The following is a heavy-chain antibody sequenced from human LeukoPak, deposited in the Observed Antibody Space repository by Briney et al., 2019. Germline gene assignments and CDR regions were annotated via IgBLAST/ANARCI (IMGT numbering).Heavy chain of an antibody. CDR2: IDGGGSST. V-gene: IGHV3-74*01. Sequence: GGSLRLSCAASGFTFSSYWMHWVRHAPGEELVWVSRIDGGGSSTAYADSVKGRFTISRDNAKNTLYLQMNSLRAEDTAVYYCARDRVRDTYGAFDIWGQGTVVTVSS. CDR1: GFTFSSYW. CDR3: ARDRVRDTYGAFDI. D-gene: IGHD5-18*01. J-gene: IGHJ3*02.